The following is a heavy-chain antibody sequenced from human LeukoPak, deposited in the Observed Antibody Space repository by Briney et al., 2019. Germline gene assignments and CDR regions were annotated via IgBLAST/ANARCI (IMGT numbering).Heavy chain of an antibody. V-gene: IGHV3-20*04. J-gene: IGHJ6*03. Sequence: PGGSLRLSCAAPGFTFEDYGMSWVRQAPGKGLEYVSGVNWNGGSTGYAESVKGRFTISRDNAKNVLFLQMNSLSVEDTALYYCARNTLSMIRGIIGHYYNYMDVWGKGTTVTVSS. CDR1: GFTFEDYG. CDR3: ARNTLSMIRGIIGHYYNYMDV. CDR2: VNWNGGST. D-gene: IGHD3-10*01.